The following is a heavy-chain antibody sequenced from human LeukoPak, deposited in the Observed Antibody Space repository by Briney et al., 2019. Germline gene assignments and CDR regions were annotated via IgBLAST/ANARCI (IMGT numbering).Heavy chain of an antibody. CDR1: GGSISSYY. V-gene: IGHV4-59*08. CDR3: ARLPSGSYYYYGMDV. CDR2: IYYSGST. D-gene: IGHD1-26*01. Sequence: SETLSLTCTVSGGSISSYYWSWIRQPPGKGLEWIGYIYYSGSTNYNPSLKSRVTISVDTSKNQFSLKLSSVTAADTAVYYCARLPSGSYYYYGMDVWGQGTTVTVSS. J-gene: IGHJ6*02.